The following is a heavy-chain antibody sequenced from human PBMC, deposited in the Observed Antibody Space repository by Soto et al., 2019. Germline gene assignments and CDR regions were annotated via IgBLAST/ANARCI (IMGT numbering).Heavy chain of an antibody. CDR3: VRDNIPMAALDY. D-gene: IGHD6-19*01. J-gene: IGHJ4*02. CDR1: GFTFSKFE. CDR2: ISSGGSST. Sequence: EVQLVQSGGGWVQHGGSLRLSCEVSGFTFSKFEMNWVRQAPGKGLEWVSYISSGGSSTKYVDSVKGRFTISRDNANNSLHLLIRSLRAEDTAVYYCVRDNIPMAALDYWGQGSMVTVSS. V-gene: IGHV3-48*03.